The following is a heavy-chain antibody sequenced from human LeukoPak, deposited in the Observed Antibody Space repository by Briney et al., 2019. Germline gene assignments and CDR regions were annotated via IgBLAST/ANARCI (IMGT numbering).Heavy chain of an antibody. D-gene: IGHD3-10*01. CDR3: AKEEIYYGLPSYYSD. CDR1: GFIFSSYA. V-gene: IGHV3-23*01. CDR2: MGGSDGAT. J-gene: IGHJ4*02. Sequence: PGGSLRLSCAASGFIFSSYAMSWVRQAPGKGLEWVSTMGGSDGATYYADSVKGRFTISRDNSKNTLYLQMNSLRADDTAIYSCAKEEIYYGLPSYYSDWGLGTLVTVSS.